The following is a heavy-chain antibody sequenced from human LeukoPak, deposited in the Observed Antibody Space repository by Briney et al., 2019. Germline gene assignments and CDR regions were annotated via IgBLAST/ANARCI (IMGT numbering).Heavy chain of an antibody. Sequence: ASVKVSCKASGYTFTSYGISWVRQAPGQGLEWMGWISAYNGNTNYAQKLQGRVTMNTDTSTSTAYMELRSLRSDDTAVYYCARASLLDIVVVPAALWGQGTLVTVSS. CDR2: ISAYNGNT. CDR3: ARASLLDIVVVPAAL. J-gene: IGHJ4*02. D-gene: IGHD2-2*01. CDR1: GYTFTSYG. V-gene: IGHV1-18*01.